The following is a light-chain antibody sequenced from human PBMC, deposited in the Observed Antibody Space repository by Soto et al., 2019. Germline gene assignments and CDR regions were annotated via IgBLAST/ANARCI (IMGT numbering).Light chain of an antibody. Sequence: DIVMTQSPDSLAVSLGERATINCRSSQSVLYSANNKNYLAWYQQKPGQPPKLLIYWASTRESGVPDRFSGSGSGTDFTLTISSLQAEDVAVYYCQEYYTTGYSFGQGTKVDIK. V-gene: IGKV4-1*01. CDR3: QEYYTTGYS. J-gene: IGKJ2*03. CDR1: QSVLYSANNKNY. CDR2: WAS.